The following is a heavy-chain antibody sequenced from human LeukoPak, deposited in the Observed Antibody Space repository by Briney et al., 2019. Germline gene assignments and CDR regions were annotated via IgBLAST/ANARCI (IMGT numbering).Heavy chain of an antibody. D-gene: IGHD3-10*02. J-gene: IGHJ6*04. CDR2: IKQDGSEK. CDR3: AELGITMIGGV. Sequence: GRALRLSCAESAFTFSSYGMSWVRQAPGKGLEWVANIKQDGSEKYYVDSVKGRFTISRDNAKNSLYLQMNSLRAEDTAVYYCAELGITMIGGVWGKGTTVTISS. V-gene: IGHV3-7*01. CDR1: AFTFSSYG.